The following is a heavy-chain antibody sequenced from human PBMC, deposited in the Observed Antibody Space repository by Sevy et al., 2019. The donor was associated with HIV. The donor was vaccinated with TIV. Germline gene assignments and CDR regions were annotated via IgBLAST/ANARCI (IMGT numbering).Heavy chain of an antibody. J-gene: IGHJ4*02. V-gene: IGHV3-15*01. CDR2: IKSKTDGGTT. CDR3: TNNRGYCTNGVCGEYFDH. CDR1: GFTFRNAW. D-gene: IGHD2-8*01. Sequence: GGSLRLSCAASGFTFRNAWMTWVRQAPGKGLEWVGRIKSKTDGGTTDYAAPVKGRFTISSDDSKNMVYLQMNSLKIEDRAVYYCTNNRGYCTNGVCGEYFDHWGQGTLVTVSS.